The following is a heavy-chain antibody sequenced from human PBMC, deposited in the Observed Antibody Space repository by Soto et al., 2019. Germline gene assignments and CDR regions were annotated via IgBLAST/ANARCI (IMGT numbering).Heavy chain of an antibody. CDR2: IYYSGST. V-gene: IGHV4-39*01. J-gene: IGHJ4*02. Sequence: QLQLQESGPGLVKPSETLSLTCTVSGGSISSSSYYWGWIRQPPGKGLEWIGSIYYSGSTYYNPSLKSRVTISVDTSKNQFSLKLSSVTAADTAVYYCARQMGYCSGGSCALGDYWGQGTLVTVSS. CDR1: GGSISSSSYY. D-gene: IGHD2-15*01. CDR3: ARQMGYCSGGSCALGDY.